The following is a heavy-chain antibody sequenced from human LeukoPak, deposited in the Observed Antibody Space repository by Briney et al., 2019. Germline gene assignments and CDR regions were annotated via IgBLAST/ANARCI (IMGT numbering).Heavy chain of an antibody. D-gene: IGHD6-13*01. CDR3: ARDLSSSYGGAFDI. CDR1: GYSLSSGYY. Sequence: SETLSLTCAVSGYSLSSGYYWGWIRQPPGKGLEWIGSIYHSGSTYYNPSLKSRVTISVDTSKNQFSLKLSSVTAADTAVYYCARDLSSSYGGAFDIWGQGTMVTVSS. CDR2: IYHSGST. V-gene: IGHV4-38-2*02. J-gene: IGHJ3*02.